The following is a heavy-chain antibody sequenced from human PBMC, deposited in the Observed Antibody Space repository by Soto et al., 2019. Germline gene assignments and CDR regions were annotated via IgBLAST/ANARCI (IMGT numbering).Heavy chain of an antibody. D-gene: IGHD3-3*01. CDR1: GFTVSSNY. CDR2: IYSGGST. CDR3: AKGTEWPYYFDY. J-gene: IGHJ4*02. Sequence: PGGSLRLSCAASGFTVSSNYMSWVRQAPGKGLEWVSVIYSGGSTYYTDSVKGRFTISRDNSKNTLYLQMNSLRAEDTAVYYCAKGTEWPYYFDYWGQGTLVTVSS. V-gene: IGHV3-53*01.